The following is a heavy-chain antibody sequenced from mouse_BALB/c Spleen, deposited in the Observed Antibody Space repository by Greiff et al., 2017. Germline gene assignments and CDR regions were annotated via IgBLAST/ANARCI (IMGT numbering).Heavy chain of an antibody. V-gene: IGHV2-9*02. CDR3: ARVSSPYYGSSSFDV. CDR1: GFSLTSYG. D-gene: IGHD1-1*01. J-gene: IGHJ1*01. Sequence: QVQLKESGPGLVAPSQSLSITCTVSGFSLTSYGVHWVRQPPGKGLEWLGVIWAGGSTNYNSALMSRLSISKDNSKSQVFLKMNSLQTDDTARYYCARVSSPYYGSSSFDVWGAGTTVTVSS. CDR2: IWAGGST.